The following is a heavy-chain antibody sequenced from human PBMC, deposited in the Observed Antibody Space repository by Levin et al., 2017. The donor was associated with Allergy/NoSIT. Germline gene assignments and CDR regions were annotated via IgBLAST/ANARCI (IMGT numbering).Heavy chain of an antibody. Sequence: AASVKVSCKASGGTFSSYAISWVRQAPGQGLEWMGGIIPIFGTANYAQKFQGRVTITADESTSTAYMELSSLRSEDTAVYYCARGIVTLIEGNAFDIWGQGTMVTVSS. CDR3: ARGIVTLIEGNAFDI. J-gene: IGHJ3*02. D-gene: IGHD1-26*01. CDR1: GGTFSSYA. V-gene: IGHV1-69*13. CDR2: IIPIFGTA.